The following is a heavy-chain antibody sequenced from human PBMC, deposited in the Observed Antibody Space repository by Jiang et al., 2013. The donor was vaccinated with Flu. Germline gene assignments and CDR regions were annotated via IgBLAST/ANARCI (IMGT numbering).Heavy chain of an antibody. D-gene: IGHD3-22*01. Sequence: SGAEVKKPGASVKVSCKASAYTFSAYGISWVRQAPGQGLEWMGWISAYKGNTNYAQKFQGRVTMTTDTSTTTAYMELRSLRSDDTAVYYCARSSQDCYNRTGYPDSWGQGTLVTVS. CDR2: ISAYKGNT. J-gene: IGHJ4*02. CDR3: ARSSQDCYNRTGYPDS. V-gene: IGHV1-18*01. CDR1: AYTFSAYG.